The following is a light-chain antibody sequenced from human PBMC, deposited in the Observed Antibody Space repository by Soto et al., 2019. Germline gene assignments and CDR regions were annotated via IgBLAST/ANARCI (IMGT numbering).Light chain of an antibody. V-gene: IGKV1-5*03. J-gene: IGKJ2*01. Sequence: DIQMTQSPSTLSACVGDRVTITCRASQSINSWLAWYQQKPGKAPGLLIYMASTLESGVPSRFSGSGSGTEFTLTISSLQPDDFATYYCQQYNSFPYTFGQGTNLEI. CDR3: QQYNSFPYT. CDR2: MAS. CDR1: QSINSW.